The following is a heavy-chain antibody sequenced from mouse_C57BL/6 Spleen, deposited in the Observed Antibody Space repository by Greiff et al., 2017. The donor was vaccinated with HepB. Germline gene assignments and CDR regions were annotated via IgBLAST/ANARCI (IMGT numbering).Heavy chain of an antibody. CDR2: ISGGGGNT. CDR1: GFTFSSYT. J-gene: IGHJ4*01. D-gene: IGHD2-4*01. V-gene: IGHV5-9*01. CDR3: ASYDYDDYYAMDY. Sequence: EVKVVESGGGLVKPGGSLKLSCAASGFTFSSYTMSWVRQTPEKRLEWVATISGGGGNTYYPDSVKGRFTISRDNAKNTLYLQMSSLRSEDTALYYCASYDYDDYYAMDYWGQGTSVTVSS.